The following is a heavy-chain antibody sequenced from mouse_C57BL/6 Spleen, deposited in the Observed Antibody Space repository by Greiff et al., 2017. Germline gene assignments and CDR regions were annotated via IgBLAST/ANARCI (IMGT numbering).Heavy chain of an antibody. CDR2: INPSTGGT. CDR1: GYSFTGYY. V-gene: IGHV1-42*01. CDR3: ARPYDYFAY. Sequence: EVQLQQSGPELVKPGASVKISCKASGYSFTGYYMNWVKQSPEKSLEWIGEINPSTGGTTYNQKFKAKATLTVDKSSSTASMQLKSLTSEDSEVYYCARPYDYFAYWGQGTLVTVSA. J-gene: IGHJ3*01. D-gene: IGHD2-4*01.